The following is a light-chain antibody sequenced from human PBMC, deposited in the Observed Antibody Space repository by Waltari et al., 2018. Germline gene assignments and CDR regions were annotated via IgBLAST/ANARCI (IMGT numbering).Light chain of an antibody. CDR2: GAS. J-gene: IGKJ2*01. Sequence: DIVLTQSPGTLSLPPGERATPSCRASQSVSSSYLAWYQQKPGQAPRLLIYGASSRATGIPDRFSGSGSGTDFTLTISRLEPEDFAVYYCQQYGSSPHTFGQGTKLEIK. V-gene: IGKV3-20*01. CDR1: QSVSSSY. CDR3: QQYGSSPHT.